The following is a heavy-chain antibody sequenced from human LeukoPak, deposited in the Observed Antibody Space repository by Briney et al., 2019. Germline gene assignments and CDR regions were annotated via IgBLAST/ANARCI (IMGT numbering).Heavy chain of an antibody. V-gene: IGHV4-34*01. D-gene: IGHD2-2*03. J-gene: IGHJ6*02. CDR2: INHSGST. CDR3: ARGRYGYCSSTSCYRSPNYYYYHGMDV. CDR1: GGSFSGYY. Sequence: PSETLSLTCAVYGGSFSGYYWSWIRQPPGKGLEWIGEINHSGSTNYNPSLKSRVTISVDTSKNQFSLKLSSVTAADTAVYYCARGRYGYCSSTSCYRSPNYYYYHGMDVWGQGTTVTVSS.